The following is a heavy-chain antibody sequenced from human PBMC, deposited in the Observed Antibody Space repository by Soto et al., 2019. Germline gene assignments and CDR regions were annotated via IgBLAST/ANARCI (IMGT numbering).Heavy chain of an antibody. CDR1: GFTFTNVW. CDR2: IKDKTEGEAT. CDR3: TAWAGSIGWYPIDS. D-gene: IGHD6-19*01. V-gene: IGHV3-15*07. Sequence: EVLLVESGGGLLTPGGSLRLSCAASGFTFTNVWMNWVRQAPGKGLEWVGRIKDKTEGEATDYAARVKGRFSISRDDLKTTRNLQMKSLKTDDTAVYYSTAWAGSIGWYPIDSWGQGTLVTVS. J-gene: IGHJ4*02.